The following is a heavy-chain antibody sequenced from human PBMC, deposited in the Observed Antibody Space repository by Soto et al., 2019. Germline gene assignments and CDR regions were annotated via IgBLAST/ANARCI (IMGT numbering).Heavy chain of an antibody. Sequence: QMQLVQSGPEVKKPGTSVKVSCKASGFTFTSYAMQWVRQARGQRLEWIGWIVVGSGHTNYAQKFQERVTITRDMSTSTAYMELSSLRSEDTAVYYCAADSRYCSGGICEDYWGQGTLVTVSS. CDR3: AADSRYCSGGICEDY. V-gene: IGHV1-58*02. J-gene: IGHJ4*02. CDR1: GFTFTSYA. D-gene: IGHD2-15*01. CDR2: IVVGSGHT.